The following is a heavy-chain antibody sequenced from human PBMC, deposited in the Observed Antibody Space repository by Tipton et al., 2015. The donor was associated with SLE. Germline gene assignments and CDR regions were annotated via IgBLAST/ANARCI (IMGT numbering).Heavy chain of an antibody. V-gene: IGHV4-34*01. D-gene: IGHD6-6*01. CDR1: GASSSDYY. J-gene: IGHJ5*02. Sequence: TLSLTCAVYGASSSDYYWTWIRQPPGKGLEWIGEINHRGSTIYNPSLKSRLTISVDRSKNQFSLEVHSVTAADTAVYYCARGGASSKWFDTWGQGTRVTVSS. CDR3: ARGGASSKWFDT. CDR2: INHRGST.